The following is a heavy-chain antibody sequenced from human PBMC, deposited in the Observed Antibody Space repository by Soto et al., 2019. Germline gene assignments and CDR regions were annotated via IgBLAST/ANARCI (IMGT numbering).Heavy chain of an antibody. Sequence: SETLSPTCTVSGGSLSSYYWSWIRQPPGKGLEWIGYIYYSGGTNYNPSLKSRVTISVDTSKNQFSLKLSSVTAADTAVYYCARYSSGWNNYYYYYGMDVWGQGTTDTVSS. CDR2: IYYSGGT. CDR3: ARYSSGWNNYYYYYGMDV. CDR1: GGSLSSYY. D-gene: IGHD6-19*01. J-gene: IGHJ6*02. V-gene: IGHV4-59*01.